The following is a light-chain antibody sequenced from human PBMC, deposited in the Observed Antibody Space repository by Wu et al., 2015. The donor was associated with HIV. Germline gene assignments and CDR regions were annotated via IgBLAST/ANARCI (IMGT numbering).Light chain of an antibody. CDR1: QAISSY. CDR2: AAS. J-gene: IGKJ3*01. Sequence: DIQLTQSPSFLSASIGDRVTITCRASQAISSYLVWYQQKPGKAPKLLIYAASTLQSGVPSRFSGSGSGTEFTLTVSSLQSDDFATYYCQQLSNFPFTFGPGTKVGYQT. V-gene: IGKV1-9*01. CDR3: QQLSNFPFT.